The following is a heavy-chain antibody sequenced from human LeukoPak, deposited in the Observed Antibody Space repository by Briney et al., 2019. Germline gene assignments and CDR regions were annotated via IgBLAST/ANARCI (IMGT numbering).Heavy chain of an antibody. Sequence: SETLSLTCTVSGGSISSYYWSWIRQPAGKGLEWIGRIYTSGSTNYNPSLKSRVTMSVDTSKNQYSLKLSSVTAADTAVYYCARISPMITFGGVIDWGQGTLVTVSS. V-gene: IGHV4-4*07. CDR2: IYTSGST. D-gene: IGHD3-16*02. CDR1: GGSISSYY. J-gene: IGHJ4*02. CDR3: ARISPMITFGGVID.